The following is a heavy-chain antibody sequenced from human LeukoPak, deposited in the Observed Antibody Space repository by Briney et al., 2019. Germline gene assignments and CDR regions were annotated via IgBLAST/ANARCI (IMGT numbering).Heavy chain of an antibody. CDR1: VFTFSSYS. D-gene: IGHD1-26*01. CDR3: ARDAEWELFDY. J-gene: IGHJ4*02. V-gene: IGHV3-21*01. CDR2: ISSSSSYI. Sequence: GGSLRLSCAASVFTFSSYSMNWVRQAPGKGREWVSSISSSSSYIYYADSVKGRFTISRDNAKNSLYRQMNSLRAEDTAVYYCARDAEWELFDYWGQGTLVTVSS.